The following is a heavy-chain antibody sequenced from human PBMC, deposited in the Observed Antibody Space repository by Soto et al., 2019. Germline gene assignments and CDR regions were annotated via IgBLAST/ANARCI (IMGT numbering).Heavy chain of an antibody. CDR3: ASGGLRDTGFDY. Sequence: GXSVKVSCKASGYTFTSYAMHWVRQAPGQRLEWMGWINAGNGNTKYSQKFQGRVTITRDTSASTAYMELSSLRSEDTAVYYCASGGLRDTGFDYWGQGTLVTVSS. J-gene: IGHJ4*02. D-gene: IGHD4-17*01. V-gene: IGHV1-3*01. CDR1: GYTFTSYA. CDR2: INAGNGNT.